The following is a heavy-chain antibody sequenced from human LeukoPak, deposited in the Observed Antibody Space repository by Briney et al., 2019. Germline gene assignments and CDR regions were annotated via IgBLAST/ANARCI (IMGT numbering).Heavy chain of an antibody. V-gene: IGHV4-59*12. CDR1: GGSISSYY. Sequence: SETLSLTCTVSGGSISSYYWSWIRQPPGKGLEWIGYIYYSGSTNYNPSLKSRVTISVDTSKNQFSLKLSSVTAADTAVYYCARDHDSSGYYYPFDYWGQGTLVTVSS. CDR2: IYYSGST. CDR3: ARDHDSSGYYYPFDY. D-gene: IGHD3-22*01. J-gene: IGHJ4*02.